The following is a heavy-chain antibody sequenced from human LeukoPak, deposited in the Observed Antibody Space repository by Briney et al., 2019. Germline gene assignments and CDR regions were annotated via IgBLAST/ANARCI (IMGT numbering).Heavy chain of an antibody. V-gene: IGHV4-31*03. CDR1: GGSISSGGYY. D-gene: IGHD4-17*01. Sequence: PSETLSLTCTVSGGSISSGGYYWSWIRQHPGKGLEWIGYIYYSGSTYYNPSLKSRVTISVDTSKNQFSLKLSSVTAADTAVYYCARYGVTTYSEYFQHWGQGTLVTVSS. CDR2: IYYSGST. J-gene: IGHJ1*01. CDR3: ARYGVTTYSEYFQH.